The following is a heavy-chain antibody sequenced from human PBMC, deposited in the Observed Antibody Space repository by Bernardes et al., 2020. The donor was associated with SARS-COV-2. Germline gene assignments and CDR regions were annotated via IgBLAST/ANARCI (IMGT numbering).Heavy chain of an antibody. CDR1: GFTFSSYG. V-gene: IGHV3-33*01. Sequence: GGSLRLSCAASGFTFSSYGMHWVRQAPGKGLEWVAVIWYDGSNKYYADSVKGRFTISRDNSKNTLYLQMNSLRAEDTAVYYCARDQAPGRRDGYGVDWGQGTLVTVSS. CDR3: ARDQAPGRRDGYGVD. J-gene: IGHJ4*02. D-gene: IGHD4-17*01. CDR2: IWYDGSNK.